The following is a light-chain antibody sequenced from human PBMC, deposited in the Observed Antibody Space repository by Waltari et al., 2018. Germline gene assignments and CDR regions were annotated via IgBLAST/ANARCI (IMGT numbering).Light chain of an antibody. CDR2: KAS. V-gene: IGKV1-5*03. Sequence: DIQMTQSPSTLSASVGARVTIPCRASQSISGWLDWYQQKPGKAPKLLIYKASSLESGVPSRFSGSGSGTEFTLTISSLQPDDFATFYCQQHNTYPLTFGGGTKVEIK. J-gene: IGKJ4*01. CDR3: QQHNTYPLT. CDR1: QSISGW.